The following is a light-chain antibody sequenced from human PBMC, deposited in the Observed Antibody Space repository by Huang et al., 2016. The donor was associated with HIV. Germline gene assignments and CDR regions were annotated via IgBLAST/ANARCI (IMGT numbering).Light chain of an antibody. CDR2: WAS. V-gene: IGKV4-1*01. CDR1: QSLLFRSNNKNC. CDR3: QQYFDVPWT. Sequence: IVMTQSPDSLAVSLGETATINCKSSQSLLFRSNNKNCRAWYQQKPGQPPTLLMSWASTRGSGVPSRFSGGGSGTDFTLTISSLQAEDVAVYFCQQYFDVPWTFGRGTKVEIK. J-gene: IGKJ1*01.